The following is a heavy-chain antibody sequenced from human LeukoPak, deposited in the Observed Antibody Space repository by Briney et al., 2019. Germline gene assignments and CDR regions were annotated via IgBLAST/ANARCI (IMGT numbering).Heavy chain of an antibody. CDR2: INHSGST. CDR1: GGSFSGYY. Sequence: PSETLSLTCAVYGGSFSGYYWSWIRQPPGKGLEWIGEINHSGSTNYNPSLKSRVTISVDTSKNQFSLKLSSVTAADTAVYYCARPRYCSGGSCKEDYWGQGTLVTVSS. V-gene: IGHV4-34*01. D-gene: IGHD2-15*01. J-gene: IGHJ4*02. CDR3: ARPRYCSGGSCKEDY.